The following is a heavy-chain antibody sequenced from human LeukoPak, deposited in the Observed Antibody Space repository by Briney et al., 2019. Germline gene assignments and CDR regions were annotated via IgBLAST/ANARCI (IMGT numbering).Heavy chain of an antibody. CDR2: INHSGST. V-gene: IGHV4-34*01. Sequence: SETLSLTCAVYGGSFSGYYWSWIRQPPGKGLEWIGEINHSGSTNYNPSLKSRVTISVDTSKNQFSLKLSSVTAADTAVYYCARGLKSIAVAGSTGFDYWGQGTLVTVSS. CDR1: GGSFSGYY. D-gene: IGHD6-19*01. J-gene: IGHJ4*02. CDR3: ARGLKSIAVAGSTGFDY.